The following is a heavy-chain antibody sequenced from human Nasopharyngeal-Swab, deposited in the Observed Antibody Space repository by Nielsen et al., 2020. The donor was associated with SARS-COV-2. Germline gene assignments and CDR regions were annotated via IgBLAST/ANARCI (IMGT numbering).Heavy chain of an antibody. CDR1: GFTFNNAW. CDR2: IKTKSDGGTT. D-gene: IGHD3-3*01. J-gene: IGHJ6*02. CDR3: ARDGLDYDFWSAYFMDV. V-gene: IGHV3-15*01. Sequence: GESLKISCAASGFTFNNAWMSWVRQAPGKGLEWVGRIKTKSDGGTTDYAAPVKGRFTISRDDSKTTLYLQMNSLKPEDTAVYYCARDGLDYDFWSAYFMDVWGQGTTVTVSS.